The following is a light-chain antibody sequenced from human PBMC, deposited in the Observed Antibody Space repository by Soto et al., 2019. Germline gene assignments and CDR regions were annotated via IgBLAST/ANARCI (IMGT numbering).Light chain of an antibody. CDR2: GAS. CDR3: LQSGNSPLT. V-gene: IGKV3-20*01. Sequence: EVVLTQSPGTLSLSPGERATLSCRASRRISSAYLAWYQQKPGQAPRLLIYGASTRATDIPDRFTGSGSATDVTLIISRLEPEDFAVYYCLQSGNSPLTFGQGTRLEIK. CDR1: RRISSAY. J-gene: IGKJ2*01.